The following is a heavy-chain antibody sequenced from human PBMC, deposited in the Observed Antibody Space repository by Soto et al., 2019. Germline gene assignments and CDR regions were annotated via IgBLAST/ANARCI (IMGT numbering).Heavy chain of an antibody. CDR2: INGDGSRS. Sequence: EVQLVESGGGLVQPGGSLRLSCATSGFPFGDYWIHWVRQAPGTGLVWFSRINGDGSRSDYADSVKGRFTIYRDNAENTVYLQMNSLSAEDTAVYFCARGIRGKYGMDVWGHGTTITVSS. D-gene: IGHD3-10*01. J-gene: IGHJ6*02. CDR3: ARGIRGKYGMDV. CDR1: GFPFGDYW. V-gene: IGHV3-74*01.